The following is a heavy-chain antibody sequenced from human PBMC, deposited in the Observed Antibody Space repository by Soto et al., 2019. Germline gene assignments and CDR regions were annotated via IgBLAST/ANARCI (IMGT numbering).Heavy chain of an antibody. J-gene: IGHJ4*01. D-gene: IGHD3-16*01. CDR2: LYIGGST. V-gene: IGHV3-53*02. CDR3: ARARGGGGITYNDYFGY. CDR1: GFTVSNNY. Sequence: EVLLVETGGGLIQPGGSLRLSCAASGFTVSNNYMTWVRQAPGKGLEWVSVLYIGGSTYYADSVKGRFTISRDNSKNTLYLQMHTLSAEDTAMYYCARARGGGGITYNDYFGYWGHGTQVTVSS.